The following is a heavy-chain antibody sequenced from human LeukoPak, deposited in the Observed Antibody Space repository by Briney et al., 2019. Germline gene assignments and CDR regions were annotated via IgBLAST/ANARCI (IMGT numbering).Heavy chain of an antibody. J-gene: IGHJ3*02. V-gene: IGHV4-39*01. CDR3: ARHRAFYYAFDI. Sequence: PSETLSLTCTVSGGSISSSSYYWGWIRQPPGQGLEWIGSIYYSGSTYYNPSLKSRVTISVDTSKNQFSLKLSSVTAADTAVYYCARHRAFYYAFDIWGQGTMVTVSS. D-gene: IGHD1-26*01. CDR2: IYYSGST. CDR1: GGSISSSSYY.